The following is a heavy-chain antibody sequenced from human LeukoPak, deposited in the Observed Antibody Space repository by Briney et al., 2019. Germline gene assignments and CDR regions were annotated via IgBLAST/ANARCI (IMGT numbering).Heavy chain of an antibody. J-gene: IGHJ3*02. CDR2: IYRDGST. CDR3: ARVEAAYDAFDI. CDR1: EFTVSSNY. D-gene: IGHD6-25*01. V-gene: IGHV3-53*01. Sequence: GGSLRLSCIASEFTVSSNYMSWVRQAPGKGLEWGSIIYRDGSTYYADSVKGRFTISRDNSKNTVYLQMNSLRAEDTAVYYCARVEAAYDAFDIWGQGTMVTVSS.